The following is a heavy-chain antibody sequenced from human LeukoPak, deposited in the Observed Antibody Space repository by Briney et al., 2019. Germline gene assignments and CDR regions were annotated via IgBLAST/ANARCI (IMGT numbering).Heavy chain of an antibody. V-gene: IGHV4-39*01. Sequence: SETLSLTCTVSGDSVTSGTFYWAWLRQPPGKGLEWIATVYYTGSTYYNPSLKSRVTISIDTSKNQFSPKLRSVVAPDTALYYCARHSGSGSLSRPFDPWGQGTLVTVSS. CDR1: GDSVTSGTFY. D-gene: IGHD3-10*01. CDR2: VYYTGST. CDR3: ARHSGSGSLSRPFDP. J-gene: IGHJ5*02.